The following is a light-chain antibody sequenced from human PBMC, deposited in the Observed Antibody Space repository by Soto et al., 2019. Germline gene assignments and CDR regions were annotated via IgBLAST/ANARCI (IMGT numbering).Light chain of an antibody. J-gene: IGKJ4*01. Sequence: PGERATLSCRASQNVRTFLAWYQQKPGQAPRLLISDASYRATGIPPRFSGSGSGTDFTLTISSLEPEDFAVYYGLQRSNLPLTFGGGTNVEI. V-gene: IGKV3-11*01. CDR2: DAS. CDR1: QNVRTF. CDR3: LQRSNLPLT.